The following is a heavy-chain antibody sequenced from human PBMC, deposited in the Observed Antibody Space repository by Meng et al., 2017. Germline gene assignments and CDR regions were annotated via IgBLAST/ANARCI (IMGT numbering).Heavy chain of an antibody. V-gene: IGHV4-34*01. CDR1: GGSFSGYY. J-gene: IGHJ5*02. CDR3: ARDMGARGWFDP. Sequence: GSLRLSCAVYGGSFSGYYWSWIRQPPGKGLEWIGEINHSGSTNYNPSLKSRVTISVDTSKNQFSLKLSSVTAADTAVYYCARDMGARGWFDPWGQGTLVTVSS. CDR2: INHSGST. D-gene: IGHD1-26*01.